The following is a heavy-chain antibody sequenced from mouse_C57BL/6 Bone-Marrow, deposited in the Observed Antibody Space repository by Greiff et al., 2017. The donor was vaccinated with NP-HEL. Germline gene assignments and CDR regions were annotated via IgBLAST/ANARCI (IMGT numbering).Heavy chain of an antibody. CDR3: ARGVYYDYARFAY. CDR1: GFTFSSYA. V-gene: IGHV5-4*03. Sequence: VKLVESGGGLVKPGGSLKLSCAASGFTFSSYAMSWVRQTPEKRLEWVATISDGGSYTYYPDNVKGRFTISRDNAKNNLYLQMSHLKSEDTAMYYCARGVYYDYARFAYWGQGTLVTVSA. CDR2: ISDGGSYT. D-gene: IGHD2-4*01. J-gene: IGHJ3*01.